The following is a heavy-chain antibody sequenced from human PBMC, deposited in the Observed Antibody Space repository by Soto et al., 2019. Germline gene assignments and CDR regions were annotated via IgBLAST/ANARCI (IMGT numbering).Heavy chain of an antibody. CDR3: AGHKYFYDSSGRIH. D-gene: IGHD3-22*01. J-gene: IGHJ4*02. Sequence: EVQLLESGGGLVQPGGSLRLSCAASGFTFSSYVMSWVRQAPGKGLEWVSAISGSGDSTYYADSMKGRFTISRDNSKNTLYLQMNSLRAEDTAVYYCAGHKYFYDSSGRIHWGQGTLVTVSS. CDR2: ISGSGDST. V-gene: IGHV3-23*01. CDR1: GFTFSSYV.